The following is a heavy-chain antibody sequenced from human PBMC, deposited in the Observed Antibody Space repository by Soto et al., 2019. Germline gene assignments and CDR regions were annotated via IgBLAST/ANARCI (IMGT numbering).Heavy chain of an antibody. V-gene: IGHV1-69*01. D-gene: IGHD3-22*01. Sequence: QVQLVQSGADVKKPGSSVKVSCKASGGTFNIYSISWVRQAPGHGLEWMGGIIPLFGTAYYAQEFQGRVTITADESTSTAYMERSSLRSEDTAVYFCARGASTEYYVSSGYYKGTLDYWGQGTLVSVSS. J-gene: IGHJ4*02. CDR1: GGTFNIYS. CDR2: IIPLFGTA. CDR3: ARGASTEYYVSSGYYKGTLDY.